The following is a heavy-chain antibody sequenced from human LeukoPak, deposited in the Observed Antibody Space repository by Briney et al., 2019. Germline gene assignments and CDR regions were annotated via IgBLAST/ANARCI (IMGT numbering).Heavy chain of an antibody. V-gene: IGHV3-21*04. Sequence: GGSLRLSCAGSGFAFESFTMTWVRQAPGKVLEWVSLISDTGRDINYADSVRGRFTISRDNTKNSLFLQMDSLRVEDTAIYYCAKGLFSAYDKYLDSWGQGTLVTVSS. J-gene: IGHJ4*02. CDR3: AKGLFSAYDKYLDS. CDR2: ISDTGRDI. CDR1: GFAFESFT. D-gene: IGHD5-12*01.